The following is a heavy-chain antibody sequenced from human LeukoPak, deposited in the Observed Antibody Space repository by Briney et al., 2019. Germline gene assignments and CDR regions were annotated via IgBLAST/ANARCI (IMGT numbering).Heavy chain of an antibody. Sequence: ASVRVSCTASGYSFTDHSIQWVRQAPGQGLEWMGWINPNSGGTNYAQKFQGRVTMTRDTSISTAYMELSRLRSDDTAVYYCARDRSNYDILTGYYFGYWGQGTLVTVSS. V-gene: IGHV1-2*02. J-gene: IGHJ4*02. CDR2: INPNSGGT. CDR3: ARDRSNYDILTGYYFGY. D-gene: IGHD3-9*01. CDR1: GYSFTDHS.